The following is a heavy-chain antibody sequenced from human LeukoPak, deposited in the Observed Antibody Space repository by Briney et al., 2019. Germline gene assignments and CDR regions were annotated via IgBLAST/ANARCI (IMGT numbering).Heavy chain of an antibody. J-gene: IGHJ4*02. CDR2: ISGSGGST. V-gene: IGHV3-23*01. CDR3: AKGKVSDS. Sequence: GGSLRLSCAASGFTFSSYWMSWVHQTPGKGLEWVSAISGSGGSTYYADSVEGRFTISRDNSNNTLYLQMNSLRAEDTAVYYCAKGKVSDSWGQGTLVTVSS. D-gene: IGHD3-10*01. CDR1: GFTFSSYW.